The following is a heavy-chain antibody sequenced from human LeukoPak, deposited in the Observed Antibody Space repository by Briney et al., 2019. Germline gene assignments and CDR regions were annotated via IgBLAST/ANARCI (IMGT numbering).Heavy chain of an antibody. D-gene: IGHD2-2*01. CDR2: ISWNSGSI. V-gene: IGHV3-9*01. Sequence: GGSLRLSCAASGFTFDDYAMHWVRQAPGKGLEWVSGISWNSGSIGYADSVKGRFTISRDNAKNSLYLQMNSLRAEDTALYYCAKDISCSSTSCYGGFDYWGQGTLVTVSS. CDR1: GFTFDDYA. J-gene: IGHJ4*02. CDR3: AKDISCSSTSCYGGFDY.